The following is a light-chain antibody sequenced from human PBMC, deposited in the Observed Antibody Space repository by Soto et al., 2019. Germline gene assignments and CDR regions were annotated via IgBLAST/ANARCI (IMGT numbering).Light chain of an antibody. Sequence: DVEMTQSPATLSASVGDRVTISCRASQSISSWLAWYQQIPGKAPKLLINDASTSESGVPSRFSGSGSGTEFTLTISSLQPDDFATYYCQQYNSYLRTFGQGTKVEVK. V-gene: IGKV1-5*01. J-gene: IGKJ1*01. CDR3: QQYNSYLRT. CDR1: QSISSW. CDR2: DAS.